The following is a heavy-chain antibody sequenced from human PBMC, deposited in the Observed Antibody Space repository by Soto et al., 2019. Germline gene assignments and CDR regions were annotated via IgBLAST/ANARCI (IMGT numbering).Heavy chain of an antibody. CDR1: GYTFTGYY. J-gene: IGHJ4*02. CDR2: INPNSGGT. CDR3: ARSSGDTAMVLGY. Sequence: ASVKVSFKASGYTFTGYYMHWVRQAPGQGLEWMGWINPNSGGTNYAQKFQGWVTMTRDTSISTAYMELSRLRSDDTAVYYCARSSGDTAMVLGYWGQGTLVTVSS. D-gene: IGHD5-18*01. V-gene: IGHV1-2*04.